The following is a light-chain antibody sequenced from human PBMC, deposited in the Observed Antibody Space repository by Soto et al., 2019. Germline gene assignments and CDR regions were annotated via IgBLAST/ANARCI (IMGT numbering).Light chain of an antibody. V-gene: IGLV2-14*01. CDR3: TSYTSSSTYV. J-gene: IGLJ1*01. CDR2: DVT. Sequence: QSALTQPASVSGSPGQSITVSCTGTSSDVGGYDYVSWYQQHPGNAPKLFISDVTNRPSGVSNRFSGSKSGNTASLTISGLQTEDEADYYCTSYTSSSTYVFGTGTKLTVL. CDR1: SSDVGGYDY.